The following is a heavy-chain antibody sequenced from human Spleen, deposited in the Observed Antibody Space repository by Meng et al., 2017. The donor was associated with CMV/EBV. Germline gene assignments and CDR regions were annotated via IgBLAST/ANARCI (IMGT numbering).Heavy chain of an antibody. CDR3: ARGTATLSDY. J-gene: IGHJ4*02. D-gene: IGHD5-18*01. Sequence: KVSCKASGYTFTGFFVRWVRQAPGQGLEWMGMNNPSDDSTSYAQKFQGRVTMTRNTSTSTVYMELSSLGSEDTAVFYCARGTATLSDYWGQGTLVTVSS. V-gene: IGHV1-46*01. CDR2: NNPSDDST. CDR1: GYTFTGFF.